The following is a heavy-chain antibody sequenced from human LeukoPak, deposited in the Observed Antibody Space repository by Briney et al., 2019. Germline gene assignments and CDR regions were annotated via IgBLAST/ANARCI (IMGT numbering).Heavy chain of an antibody. J-gene: IGHJ4*02. CDR2: IYYSGST. Sequence: GSLRLSCTVSGFTFSSYAMSWVRQAPGKGLEWIRYIYYSGSTNYNPSLKSRVTISVDTSKNQFSLKLSSVTAADTAVYYCARGGLRTYFDYWGQGTLVTVSS. CDR3: ARGGLRTYFDY. D-gene: IGHD4-17*01. CDR1: GFTFSSYA. V-gene: IGHV4-59*01.